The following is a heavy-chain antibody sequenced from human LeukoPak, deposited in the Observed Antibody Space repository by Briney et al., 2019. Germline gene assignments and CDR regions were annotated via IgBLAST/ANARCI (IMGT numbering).Heavy chain of an antibody. CDR1: GFTVSSNY. D-gene: IGHD2-2*01. CDR3: ARVQVAVQSVFDYFDY. Sequence: PGGSLRLSCAASGFTVSSNYMSWVRQAPGKGLEWDSVIYSGGSTYYADSVKGRFTIYRDNAKDSLYLQMNSLRAEDTAVYFCARVQVAVQSVFDYFDYWGQGTLVTVSS. CDR2: IYSGGST. V-gene: IGHV3-53*01. J-gene: IGHJ4*02.